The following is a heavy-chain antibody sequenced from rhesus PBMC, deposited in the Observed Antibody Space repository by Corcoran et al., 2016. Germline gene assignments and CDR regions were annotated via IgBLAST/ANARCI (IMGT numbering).Heavy chain of an antibody. CDR2: IYGSSTST. D-gene: IGHD3-28*01. V-gene: IGHV4S10*01. CDR3: ARDSPGGYYDDSGDYDAEYFEF. J-gene: IGHJ1*01. Sequence: QVQLQESGPGVVKPSETLSLTCAVSGGSISDSYRWSWIRQPPGKGLEWIWYIYGSSTSTNYNPSLKSRGALSTDTYKNQFSLRLSSVTAADTAVYYWARDSPGGYYDDSGDYDAEYFEFWGQGALVTVSS. CDR1: GGSISDSYR.